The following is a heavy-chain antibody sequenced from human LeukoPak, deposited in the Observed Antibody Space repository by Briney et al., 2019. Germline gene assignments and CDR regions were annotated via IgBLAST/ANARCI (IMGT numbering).Heavy chain of an antibody. CDR1: GFTVSSNY. CDR2: IYNGGST. J-gene: IGHJ4*02. Sequence: GGSLRLSCAASGFTVSSNYMSWVRQAPGKGLEWVSVIYNGGSTYYADSVKGRFTISRDNSKNTLYLQMNSLRAEDTAVYYCARGGLWFGELLGPFDYWGQGTLVTVSS. D-gene: IGHD3-10*01. CDR3: ARGGLWFGELLGPFDY. V-gene: IGHV3-66*02.